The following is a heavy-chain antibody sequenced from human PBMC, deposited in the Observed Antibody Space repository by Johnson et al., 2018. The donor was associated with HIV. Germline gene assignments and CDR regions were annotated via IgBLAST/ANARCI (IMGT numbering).Heavy chain of an antibody. CDR3: AREKIRAFDI. J-gene: IGHJ3*02. V-gene: IGHV3-30*04. CDR2: ISNDGRNN. Sequence: QVQLVESGGGVVQPGRSLRLACVTSGFSISNYAMHWVRQAPGKGLEWVAVISNDGRNNYYADSVKGRFTITRDNSKNTLYLQMNSLRSEDTAVYYCAREKIRAFDIWGQGTMVTVSS. CDR1: GFSISNYA.